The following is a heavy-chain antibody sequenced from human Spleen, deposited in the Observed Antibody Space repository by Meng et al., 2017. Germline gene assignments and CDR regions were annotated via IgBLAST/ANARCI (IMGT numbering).Heavy chain of an antibody. V-gene: IGHV3-30*01. J-gene: IGHJ4*02. D-gene: IGHD3-16*02. Sequence: GGSLRLCCTASGFTFSNYAMHGVRQAAGKGLEWVAVISYDGSNKYYPDSVKGRFTITRDNSKSTLYLQVNSLRPEDTAVYYCARGPRSTFGRVVGLDYWGQGTLVTVSS. CDR1: GFTFSNYA. CDR3: ARGPRSTFGRVVGLDY. CDR2: ISYDGSNK.